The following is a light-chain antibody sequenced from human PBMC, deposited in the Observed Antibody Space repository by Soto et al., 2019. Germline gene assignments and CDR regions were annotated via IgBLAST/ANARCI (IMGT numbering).Light chain of an antibody. Sequence: DIQMTQSPSSLSASVGDRVTITCRASQSISSYLNWYQQKPGKAPKLLIYDASSLQSGVPSRFSGSGSGTDFTLTISSLQPEDFATYYCQHKYTFGQGTKLEIK. V-gene: IGKV1-39*01. J-gene: IGKJ2*01. CDR1: QSISSY. CDR3: QHKYT. CDR2: DAS.